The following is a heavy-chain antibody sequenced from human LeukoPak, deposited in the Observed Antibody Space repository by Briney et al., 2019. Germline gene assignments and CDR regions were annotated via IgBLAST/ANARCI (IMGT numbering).Heavy chain of an antibody. J-gene: IGHJ4*02. D-gene: IGHD2-21*02. CDR3: ARGIGDRFRLQNVIDY. CDR2: INPSGGST. V-gene: IGHV1-46*01. CDR1: GYTFTSYY. Sequence: ASVKVSCKASGYTFTSYYMHWVRQAPGQGLEWMGIINPSGGSTSYAQKFQGRVTMTRDMSTSTVYMELSSLRSEDTAVYYCARGIGDRFRLQNVIDYWGQGTLVTVSS.